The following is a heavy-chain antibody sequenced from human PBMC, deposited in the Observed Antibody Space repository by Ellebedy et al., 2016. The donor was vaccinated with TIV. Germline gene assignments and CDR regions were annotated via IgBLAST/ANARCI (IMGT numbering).Heavy chain of an antibody. J-gene: IGHJ4*02. Sequence: PGGSLRLSCTASGFNFSNYGMHWVRQAPGRGLEWVAIIWYDGSNKYYGDSVKGRFTISRDNARTSLFLQRNCLRADDMAVYYGARACFGGACYFEHWGQGTQVTVSS. V-gene: IGHV3-33*01. CDR1: GFNFSNYG. CDR2: IWYDGSNK. D-gene: IGHD3-3*01. CDR3: ARACFGGACYFEH.